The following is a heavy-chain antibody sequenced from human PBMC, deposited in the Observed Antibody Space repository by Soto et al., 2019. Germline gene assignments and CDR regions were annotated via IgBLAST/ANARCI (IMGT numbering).Heavy chain of an antibody. CDR2: VYYRGRS. J-gene: IGHJ4*02. CDR3: VSQRTSVLTQAYFDY. D-gene: IGHD2-8*01. Sequence: PSETLSLTCTVSGGSVSYSNYYWGWIRQSPGKGLEWIGSVYYRGRSYSKSSVKSRVTISVDTSKNQFSLNLNSVTASDTAVYYCVSQRTSVLTQAYFDYWGPGALVTVSS. CDR1: GGSVSYSNYY. V-gene: IGHV4-39*01.